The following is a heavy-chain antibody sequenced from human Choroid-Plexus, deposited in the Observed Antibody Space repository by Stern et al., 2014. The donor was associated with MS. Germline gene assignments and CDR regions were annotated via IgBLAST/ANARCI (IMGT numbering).Heavy chain of an antibody. D-gene: IGHD2/OR15-2a*01. CDR3: AKDRQYLTYFFDH. Sequence: QVQLGQSGGGVVKPGGPLRLSCVASGFTFGSCAMHWVRQAPGKGLEWVAGVSYGGSNKYYADSVKGRFTISRDNSQNTLYMQMSSLRPEDTAVYYCAKDRQYLTYFFDHWGQGSLVTVSS. CDR2: VSYGGSNK. J-gene: IGHJ5*02. CDR1: GFTFGSCA. V-gene: IGHV3-30*18.